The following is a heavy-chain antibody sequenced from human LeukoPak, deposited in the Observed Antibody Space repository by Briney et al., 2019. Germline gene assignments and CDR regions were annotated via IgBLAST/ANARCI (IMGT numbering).Heavy chain of an antibody. V-gene: IGHV4-34*01. CDR3: ARGPIWGPDCGDYQDY. CDR2: INHSGST. CDR1: GGSFSGYY. D-gene: IGHD4-17*01. J-gene: IGHJ4*02. Sequence: KPSETLSLTCAVYGGSFSGYYWSWIRQPPGKGLEWIGEINHSGSTNYNPSLKSRVTISVDTSKNQFSLKLSSVTAADTAVYYCARGPIWGPDCGDYQDYWGQGTLVTVSS.